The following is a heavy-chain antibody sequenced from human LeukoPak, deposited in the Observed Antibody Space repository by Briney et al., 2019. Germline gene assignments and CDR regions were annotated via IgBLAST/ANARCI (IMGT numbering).Heavy chain of an antibody. J-gene: IGHJ4*02. D-gene: IGHD3-10*01. V-gene: IGHV3-23*01. Sequence: EGSLRLSCAASGFTFSSYAMSWVRRAPGKGLEWVSAISGSGGSTYYADSVKGRFTISRDNSKNTLYLQMNSLRAEDTAVDYCAKCVGPFPYYGSGSYVHFDYWGQGTLVTVSS. CDR3: AKCVGPFPYYGSGSYVHFDY. CDR1: GFTFSSYA. CDR2: ISGSGGST.